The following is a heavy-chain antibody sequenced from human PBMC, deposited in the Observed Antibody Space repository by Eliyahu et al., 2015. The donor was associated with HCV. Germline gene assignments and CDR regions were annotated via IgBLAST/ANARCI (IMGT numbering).Heavy chain of an antibody. CDR2: IIPIFGTA. CDR1: GGXFSSYA. CDR3: ARDPQWLDLGYYGMDV. Sequence: QVQLVQSGAEVKKPGSSVKVSCKASGGXFSSYAISWVRQAPGQGLEWMGGIIPIFGTANYAQKFQGRVTITADESTSTAYMELSSLRSEDTAVYYCARDPQWLDLGYYGMDVWGQGTTVTVSS. V-gene: IGHV1-69*01. J-gene: IGHJ6*02. D-gene: IGHD6-19*01.